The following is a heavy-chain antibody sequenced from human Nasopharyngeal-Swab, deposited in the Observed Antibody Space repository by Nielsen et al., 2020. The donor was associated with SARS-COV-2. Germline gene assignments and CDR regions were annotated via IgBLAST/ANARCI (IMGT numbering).Heavy chain of an antibody. J-gene: IGHJ6*03. V-gene: IGHV3-30*18. D-gene: IGHD6-19*01. CDR3: AKDFRSGWTSYYYYYMDV. CDR1: GFTFSSYG. Sequence: GESLKISCAAPGFTFSSYGMHWVRQAPGKGLEWVAVISYEGSNKYYADSVKGRFTISRDNSKNTLYLQMNSLRAEDTAVYYCAKDFRSGWTSYYYYYMDVWGKGTTVTVSS. CDR2: ISYEGSNK.